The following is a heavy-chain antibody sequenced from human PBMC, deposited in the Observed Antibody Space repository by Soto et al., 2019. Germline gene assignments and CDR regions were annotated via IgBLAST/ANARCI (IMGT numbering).Heavy chain of an antibody. D-gene: IGHD6-19*01. CDR3: ARPAAGIRGDAFDI. J-gene: IGHJ3*02. V-gene: IGHV3-30-3*01. CDR1: GFTFSSYA. Sequence: PGGSLRLSCAASGFTFSSYAMHWVRQAPGKGLEWVAVISYDGSNKYYADSVKGRFTISRDNSKNTLYLQMNSLRAEDTAVYYCARPAAGIRGDAFDIWGQGTMVTVSS. CDR2: ISYDGSNK.